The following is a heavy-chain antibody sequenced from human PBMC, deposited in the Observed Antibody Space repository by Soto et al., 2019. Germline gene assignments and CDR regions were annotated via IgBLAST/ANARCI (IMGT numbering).Heavy chain of an antibody. D-gene: IGHD6-13*01. CDR3: CTDQGDSSSWYHFDY. Sequence: GGSLRLSCAASGFTLSNAWMHWVRQTPGKGLEWVGRIKSKADGGTVDYAAPVKGRFTISRDDSQNTLFLQMNSLNTEDTAVYYCCTDQGDSSSWYHFDYWGQGTSVTVSS. CDR1: GFTLSNAW. J-gene: IGHJ4*02. CDR2: IKSKADGGTV. V-gene: IGHV3-15*07.